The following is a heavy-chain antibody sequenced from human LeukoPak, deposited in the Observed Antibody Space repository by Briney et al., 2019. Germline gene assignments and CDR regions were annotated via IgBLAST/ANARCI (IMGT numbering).Heavy chain of an antibody. CDR3: AKDSARGRSSSGDFDY. D-gene: IGHD6-6*01. CDR1: GFIFSDYG. Sequence: GGSLRLSCAGSGFIFSDYGVHWVRQPPGKGLEWVAFIRSDGSDKFYADSSKGRFTVSRDNPENMVYLQINTLTSEDTAVYYCAKDSARGRSSSGDFDYWGQGTLVTVSS. V-gene: IGHV3-30*02. J-gene: IGHJ4*02. CDR2: IRSDGSDK.